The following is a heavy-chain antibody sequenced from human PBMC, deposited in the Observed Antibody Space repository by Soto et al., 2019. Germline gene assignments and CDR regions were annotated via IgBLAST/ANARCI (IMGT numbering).Heavy chain of an antibody. CDR3: VRQGIDYLHGLVDV. CDR1: SGPDRSHN. V-gene: IGHV4-59*08. J-gene: IGHJ6*02. D-gene: IGHD4-17*01. Sequence: QVQLQQSGPRLVKPSETLSLTCTVSSGPDRSHNWGWIRQPPGRGLEWIGYVYYTGDTAYNPSLRGRVTIXAXTXXNDLSLTLNPVTAADTAVYYCVRQGIDYLHGLVDVWGPGSTVSVSS. CDR2: VYYTGDT.